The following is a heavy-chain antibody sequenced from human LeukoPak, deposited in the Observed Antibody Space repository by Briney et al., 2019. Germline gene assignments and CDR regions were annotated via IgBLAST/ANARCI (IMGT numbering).Heavy chain of an antibody. V-gene: IGHV3-7*01. Sequence: GGPLRLSCAASGFTFTTNWMTWVRQAPGKGLEWVATINQDGSEKYYVDSAKGRFTISRDNAKNSLFLQMNSLRAEDTAVYYCARDRITDFWSGYYTNYFDYWGQGTLVTVSS. CDR1: GFTFTTNW. J-gene: IGHJ4*02. CDR2: INQDGSEK. CDR3: ARDRITDFWSGYYTNYFDY. D-gene: IGHD3-3*01.